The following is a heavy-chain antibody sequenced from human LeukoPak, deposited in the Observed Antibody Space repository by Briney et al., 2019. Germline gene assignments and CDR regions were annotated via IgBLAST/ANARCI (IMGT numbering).Heavy chain of an antibody. CDR1: GYTFTSYG. Sequence: ASVKVSCKASGYTFTSYGISWVRQAPGQGLEWMGWISAYNGNTNYAQKLQGRVTMTTDTSTSTAYMELRSLRSDDTAVYYCARFMTPGHSGSYLGAFDIWGQGTMVTVSS. V-gene: IGHV1-18*01. CDR2: ISAYNGNT. J-gene: IGHJ3*02. CDR3: ARFMTPGHSGSYLGAFDI. D-gene: IGHD1-26*01.